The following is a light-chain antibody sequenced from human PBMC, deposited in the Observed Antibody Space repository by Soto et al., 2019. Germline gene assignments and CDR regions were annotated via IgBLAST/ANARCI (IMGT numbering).Light chain of an antibody. CDR3: CSYTTSNTRQIV. CDR2: DVS. Sequence: QSALTQPASVPGSPGQSITISCTGTSSDVGGYNYVSWYQQHPGKAPKFMIYDVSSRPSGVSNRFSGSKSGNTASLTISGLQAEDEADYYCCSYTTSNTRQIVFGTGTKLTVL. CDR1: SSDVGGYNY. V-gene: IGLV2-14*03. J-gene: IGLJ1*01.